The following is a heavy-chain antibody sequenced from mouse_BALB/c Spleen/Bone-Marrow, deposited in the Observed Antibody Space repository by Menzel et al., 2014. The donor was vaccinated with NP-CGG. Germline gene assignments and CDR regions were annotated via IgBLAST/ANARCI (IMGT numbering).Heavy chain of an antibody. CDR2: IGIGGST. Sequence: QVQLKDSGPGLVAPSQSLSITCTVSGFSLTDYGVHWVRQPPGKGLEWLGIIGIGGSTNYNSALMSRLSIDKGNSKSQVFLKMNSLQTDDTAMYYCARASYYYGSGYDYWGQGTTLTVSS. CDR1: GFSLTDYG. CDR3: ARASYYYGSGYDY. J-gene: IGHJ2*01. V-gene: IGHV2-9*02. D-gene: IGHD1-1*01.